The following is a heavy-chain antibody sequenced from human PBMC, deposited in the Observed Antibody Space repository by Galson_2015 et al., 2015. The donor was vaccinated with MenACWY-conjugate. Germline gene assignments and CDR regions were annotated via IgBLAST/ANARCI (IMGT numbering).Heavy chain of an antibody. J-gene: IGHJ1*01. D-gene: IGHD5-18*01. CDR3: GKDKAADTAMVIEH. V-gene: IGHV3-23*01. CDR2: ISDRGTYT. Sequence: SLRLSCAASGFTFNNYAMNWLRQAPGKGLEWLSVISDRGTYTAYADSVKGRFAISRDNSKDTVFLQMTSLGVEDTAVSICGKDKAADTAMVIEHWRQGALDSVSS. CDR1: GFTFNNYA.